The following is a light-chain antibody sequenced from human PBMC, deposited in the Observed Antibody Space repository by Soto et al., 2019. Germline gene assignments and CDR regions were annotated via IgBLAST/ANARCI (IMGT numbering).Light chain of an antibody. Sequence: QSALTQPASVSGSPGQSITISCTGTSSDVGGYDYVSWYQQHPGKAPQLMIYDVNNRPSGVSPRFSGSKSGNTASLTISGLQAEDEADYYCRSYTSSSTLVFGTGTKLTVL. CDR1: SSDVGGYDY. CDR3: RSYTSSSTLV. V-gene: IGLV2-14*01. J-gene: IGLJ1*01. CDR2: DVN.